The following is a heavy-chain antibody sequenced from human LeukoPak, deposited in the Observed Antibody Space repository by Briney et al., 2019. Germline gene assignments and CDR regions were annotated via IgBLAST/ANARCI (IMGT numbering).Heavy chain of an antibody. CDR1: GFTFSSYE. Sequence: GGSLRLSCAASGFTFSSYEMNWVRQAPGKGLEWVSYISSSSSYIYYADSVKGRFTISRDNAKNSLYLQMNSLRAEDTAVYYCARFGGYSYGGGLNFDYWGQGTLVTVSS. D-gene: IGHD5-18*01. V-gene: IGHV3-21*05. J-gene: IGHJ4*02. CDR3: ARFGGYSYGGGLNFDY. CDR2: ISSSSSYI.